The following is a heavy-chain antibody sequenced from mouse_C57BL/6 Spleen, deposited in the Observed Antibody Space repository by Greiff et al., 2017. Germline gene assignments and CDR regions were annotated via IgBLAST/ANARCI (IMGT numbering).Heavy chain of an antibody. CDR2: ISSGGSYT. CDR1: GFTFSSYG. CDR3: ARSTMVTTGGYFEV. J-gene: IGHJ1*03. V-gene: IGHV5-6*01. Sequence: VKLVESGGDLVKPGGSLKLSCAASGFTFSSYGMSWVRQTPDKRLEWVATISSGGSYTYYPDSVKGRFTISRDNAKNTLYLQMSSLKSEDTAMYYCARSTMVTTGGYFEVWGTGTTVTVSS. D-gene: IGHD2-2*01.